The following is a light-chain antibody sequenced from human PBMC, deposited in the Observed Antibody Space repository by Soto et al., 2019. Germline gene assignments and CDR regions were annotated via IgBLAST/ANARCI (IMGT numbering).Light chain of an antibody. V-gene: IGLV1-47*01. CDR2: RNI. CDR3: AAWDGSLSGYV. Sequence: QSVLTQPPSASGTPGQRVTISCSGSSSNIGSNYVYWYQQLPGTAPNLLIYRNIQRPSGVPDRFSGSKSGTSASLAISGLRSEDEADYYCAAWDGSLSGYVFGTGTKLTVL. CDR1: SSNIGSNY. J-gene: IGLJ1*01.